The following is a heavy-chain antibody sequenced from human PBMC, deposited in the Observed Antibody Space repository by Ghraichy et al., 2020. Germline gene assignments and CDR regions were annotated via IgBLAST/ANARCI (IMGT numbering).Heavy chain of an antibody. Sequence: ASVKVSCKASGYTFTSYGISWVRQAPGQGLEWMGWISAYNGNTNYAQKLQGRVTMTTDTSTSTAYMELRSLRSDDTAVYYCARDFPGDIVATVGMDVWGQGTTVTVSS. J-gene: IGHJ6*02. CDR2: ISAYNGNT. CDR3: ARDFPGDIVATVGMDV. CDR1: GYTFTSYG. V-gene: IGHV1-18*01. D-gene: IGHD5-12*01.